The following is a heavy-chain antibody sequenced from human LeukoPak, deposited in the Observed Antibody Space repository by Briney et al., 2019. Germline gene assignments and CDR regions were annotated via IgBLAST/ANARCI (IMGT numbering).Heavy chain of an antibody. V-gene: IGHV1-3*01. CDR3: ASCGDWNDAFDI. J-gene: IGHJ3*02. Sequence: ASVKVSCKASGYTFTSYAMHWVRQAPGQRLEWMGWINAGNGNTKYSQKFQGRVTITRDTSASTAYMELSSLRSEDTAVYYCASCGDWNDAFDIWGQGTMVTVSS. CDR2: INAGNGNT. CDR1: GYTFTSYA. D-gene: IGHD2-21*02.